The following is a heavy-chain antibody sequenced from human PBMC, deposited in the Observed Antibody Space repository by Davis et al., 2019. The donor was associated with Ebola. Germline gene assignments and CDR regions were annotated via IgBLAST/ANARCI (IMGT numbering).Heavy chain of an antibody. J-gene: IGHJ4*02. V-gene: IGHV3-7*03. D-gene: IGHD3-16*01. Sequence: GESLKISCAASGFTFSNYWMGWVRQAPGKGLEWVANIKQDGSEKYYVDSVKGRFTISRDNAKNALYLQMNSLRVEDTGVYFCAQGGYDVMWPYDYWGQGSLVTVSS. CDR2: IKQDGSEK. CDR1: GFTFSNYW. CDR3: AQGGYDVMWPYDY.